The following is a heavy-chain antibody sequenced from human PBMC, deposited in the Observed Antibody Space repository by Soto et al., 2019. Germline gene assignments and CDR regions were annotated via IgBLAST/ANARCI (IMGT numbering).Heavy chain of an antibody. Sequence: QVQLVQSGAEVKKPGASVKVSCKASGYTFTSYGISWVRQAPGQGLEWMGWISTYNGNTNYAQKLQARVTMTTDTSTSTAYMELRSLRSDDTAVYYCARAVQYDILTGYYADYYYYGMDVWGQGTTVTVSS. CDR3: ARAVQYDILTGYYADYYYYGMDV. D-gene: IGHD3-9*01. CDR1: GYTFTSYG. CDR2: ISTYNGNT. J-gene: IGHJ6*02. V-gene: IGHV1-18*01.